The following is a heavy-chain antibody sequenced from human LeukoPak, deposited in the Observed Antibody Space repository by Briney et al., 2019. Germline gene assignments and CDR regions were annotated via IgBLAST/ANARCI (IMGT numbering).Heavy chain of an antibody. CDR2: IKYDGYEE. D-gene: IGHD1-1*01. J-gene: IGHJ4*02. CDR1: GFTFSRYW. Sequence: PGGSLRLSCAASGFTFSRYWMSWMRQAPGKGLEWVANIKYDGYEEYYVDSVKGRFTISRDNAKNSLYLQSNSLRVEDTAVYYCKSGGAAPGSFDYWGQGTLVTVSP. CDR3: KSGGAAPGSFDY. V-gene: IGHV3-7*01.